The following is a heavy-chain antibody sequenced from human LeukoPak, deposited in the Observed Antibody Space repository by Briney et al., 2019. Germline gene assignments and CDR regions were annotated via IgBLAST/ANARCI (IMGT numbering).Heavy chain of an antibody. D-gene: IGHD3-16*01. V-gene: IGHV3-21*01. J-gene: IGHJ1*01. CDR2: ISGRSSHI. Sequence: GGSLRLSCSASGFSFSDYDMNWVRQAPGKGLESVSAISGRSSHIYYGESVKGRFTISRDNAKNSLYLQMDSLGVEDTAVYYCGRAFPPLRTSSAGDLWGQGTLVIVSS. CDR3: GRAFPPLRTSSAGDL. CDR1: GFSFSDYD.